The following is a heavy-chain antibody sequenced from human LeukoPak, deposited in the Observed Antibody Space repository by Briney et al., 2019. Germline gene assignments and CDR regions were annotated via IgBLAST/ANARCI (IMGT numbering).Heavy chain of an antibody. Sequence: GGSLRLSCAASGFTFSSYWMHWVRQAPGKGLVWVSRVNSDGGTTSYVDSVKGRFTISRDNAKNTLFLQMDSLRAEDTAVYYCARDPYSSSSGSGDYWGQGTLVTVSS. J-gene: IGHJ4*02. V-gene: IGHV3-74*01. D-gene: IGHD6-13*01. CDR2: VNSDGGTT. CDR3: ARDPYSSSSGSGDY. CDR1: GFTFSSYW.